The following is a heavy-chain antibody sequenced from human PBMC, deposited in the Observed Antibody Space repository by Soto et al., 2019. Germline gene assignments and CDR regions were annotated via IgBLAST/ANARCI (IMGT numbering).Heavy chain of an antibody. V-gene: IGHV3-23*01. CDR2: ITASGDAT. Sequence: EMQLLESGGGLEQPGGSLRLSCAASGFTFSSYAMTWVRQAPGKGLECVSVITASGDATAYADSVKGRFTMSRDNSKNTLFLQMNSLRVEDTAVYYCAKVTLRWCSGGTCYPFDSWGQGTLVTVSS. D-gene: IGHD2-15*01. CDR1: GFTFSSYA. CDR3: AKVTLRWCSGGTCYPFDS. J-gene: IGHJ4*02.